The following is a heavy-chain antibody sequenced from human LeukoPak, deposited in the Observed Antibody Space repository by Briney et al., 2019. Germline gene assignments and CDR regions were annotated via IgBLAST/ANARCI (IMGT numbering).Heavy chain of an antibody. D-gene: IGHD2-8*01. CDR2: INPNSGGT. CDR3: ARVGCTNGVCYNDYYYYALDV. CDR1: GYAFSGYY. Sequence: ASVKVSCKASGYAFSGYYIHWVRQAPGQGLEWMGWINPNSGGTNYAQKFQGRDTLTRDTSISTAHMELSRLRSDDTAVYYCARVGCTNGVCYNDYYYYALDVWGQGTTVTVSS. J-gene: IGHJ6*02. V-gene: IGHV1-2*02.